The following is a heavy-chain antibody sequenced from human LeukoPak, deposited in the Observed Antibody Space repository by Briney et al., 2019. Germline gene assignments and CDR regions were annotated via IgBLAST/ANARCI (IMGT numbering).Heavy chain of an antibody. CDR1: GFTFSDYY. CDR3: ARDPVYGSSWYQLDWFDP. D-gene: IGHD6-13*01. Sequence: GGSLRLSCAASGFTFSDYYMSWIRQAPGKGLEWVSYISSSGSTIYYADSVKGRFTISRDNAKNSLYLQMNSLRAEDTAVYYCARDPVYGSSWYQLDWFDPWGQGTLVTVSS. J-gene: IGHJ5*02. CDR2: ISSSGSTI. V-gene: IGHV3-11*04.